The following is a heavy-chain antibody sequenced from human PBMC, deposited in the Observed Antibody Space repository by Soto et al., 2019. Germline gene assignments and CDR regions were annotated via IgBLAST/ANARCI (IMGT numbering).Heavy chain of an antibody. D-gene: IGHD5-12*01. CDR3: ARRGYQTFDAFDI. V-gene: IGHV4-34*01. CDR2: INHSGST. J-gene: IGHJ3*02. CDR1: GGSFSGYY. Sequence: QVQLQQWGAGLLKPSETLSLTCAVYGGSFSGYYWSWIRQPPGKGLEWIGEINHSGSTHYNPSLKSRVPISVATSKNQFSLKLSSVTAAAPAVYYCARRGYQTFDAFDIWGQGTMVTVSS.